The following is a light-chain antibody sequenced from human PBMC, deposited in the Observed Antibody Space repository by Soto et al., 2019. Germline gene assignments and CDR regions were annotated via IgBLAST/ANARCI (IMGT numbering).Light chain of an antibody. CDR1: QSISSW. CDR2: DAS. Sequence: DIQMTQSPSPLSASVGDRVTISCRASQSISSWLAWYQQKPGMTPKLLIYDASRLESGVPSRFSGSGSGTEFTLTISSLQPDDFATYYCQQYNDYVNSFGQGTKLEMK. CDR3: QQYNDYVNS. J-gene: IGKJ2*01. V-gene: IGKV1-5*01.